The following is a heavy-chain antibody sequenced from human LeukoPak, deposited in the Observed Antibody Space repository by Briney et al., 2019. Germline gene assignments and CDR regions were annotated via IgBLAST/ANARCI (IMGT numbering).Heavy chain of an antibody. V-gene: IGHV1-46*01. CDR1: GYTFTSNY. J-gene: IGHJ6*03. CDR3: ARGPSITMVRGGQWYYYMDV. Sequence: ASVKVSCKAFGYTFTSNYMHWVRQAPGQGLEWMGLINPSGGSTNYAQKFQGRVTMTRDTSTSTVYMELSSLRSEDTAVYYCARGPSITMVRGGQWYYYMDVWGKGTTVTISS. D-gene: IGHD3-10*01. CDR2: INPSGGST.